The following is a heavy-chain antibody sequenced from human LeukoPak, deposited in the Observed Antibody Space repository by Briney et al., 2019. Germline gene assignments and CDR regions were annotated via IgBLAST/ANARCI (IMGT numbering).Heavy chain of an antibody. CDR2: INTDGSST. CDR1: GFHFRTYG. D-gene: IGHD3-3*01. Sequence: GGSLRLSCVASGFHFRTYGMSWVRQAPGKGLVWVSRINTDGSSTSYADSAKGRFTISRDNAKNTLYLQMNSLRAEDTAVYYCARDHGFWSGYFDYWGQGTLVTVSS. CDR3: ARDHGFWSGYFDY. V-gene: IGHV3-74*01. J-gene: IGHJ4*02.